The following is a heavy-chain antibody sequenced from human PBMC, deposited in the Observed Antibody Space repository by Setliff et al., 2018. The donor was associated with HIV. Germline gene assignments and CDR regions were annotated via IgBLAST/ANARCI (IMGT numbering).Heavy chain of an antibody. CDR1: GGYISGSSHY. D-gene: IGHD3-9*01. CDR2: ISYSENI. J-gene: IGHJ4*02. Sequence: PSETLSLTCTVSGGYISGSSHYWGWIRQPPGKGLEWIGSISYSENIYYNPSLKSRVTLSADTSKKQFSLKLSSVTAADTAVYYCARLRYYDILTGYAFDYWAREPWSPSPQ. V-gene: IGHV4-39*01. CDR3: ARLRYYDILTGYAFDY.